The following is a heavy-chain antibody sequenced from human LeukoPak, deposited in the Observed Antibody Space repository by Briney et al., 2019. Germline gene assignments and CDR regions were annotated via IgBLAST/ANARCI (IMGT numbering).Heavy chain of an antibody. CDR1: RFTFSDYY. CDR2: ISGSGSTQ. CDR3: AREGEHCSGTSCYTLHYYYYYMDV. Sequence: PGGSLRLSCAASRFTFSDYYMSWIRQAPGKGLEWVSYISGSGSTQYYADSEKGRFTISRDNAKNSLYLQMNSLRAEDTAVYYCAREGEHCSGTSCYTLHYYYYYMDVWGKGTTVTVSS. V-gene: IGHV3-11*04. J-gene: IGHJ6*03. D-gene: IGHD2-2*02.